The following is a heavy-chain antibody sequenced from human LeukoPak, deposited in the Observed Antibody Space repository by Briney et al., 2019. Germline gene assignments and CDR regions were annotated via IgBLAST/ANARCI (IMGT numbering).Heavy chain of an antibody. V-gene: IGHV1-18*01. CDR1: GYTFSSYG. J-gene: IGHJ4*02. CDR2: ISAYNGNT. Sequence: ASVKVSCKASGYTFSSYGISWVRQAPGQGLEWMGWISAYNGNTNYAQKLQGRVTMTTDTSTSTAYMELRSLRSDDTAVYYCSRGHPLSNWYVYYLDYWGQGTLVTVSS. D-gene: IGHD6-13*01. CDR3: SRGHPLSNWYVYYLDY.